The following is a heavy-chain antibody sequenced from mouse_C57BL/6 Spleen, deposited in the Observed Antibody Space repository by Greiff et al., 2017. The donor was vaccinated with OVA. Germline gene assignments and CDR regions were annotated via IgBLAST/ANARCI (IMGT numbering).Heavy chain of an antibody. CDR2: INPSNGGT. D-gene: IGHD1-1*01. CDR3: ARSRDYGSSLDY. J-gene: IGHJ2*01. CDR1: GYTFTSYW. V-gene: IGHV1-53*01. Sequence: QVHVKQPGTELVKPGASVKLSCKASGYTFTSYWMHWVKQRPGQGLEWIGNINPSNGGTNYNEKFKSKATLTVDKSSSTAYMQLSSLTSEDSAVYFCARSRDYGSSLDYWGQGTTLTVSS.